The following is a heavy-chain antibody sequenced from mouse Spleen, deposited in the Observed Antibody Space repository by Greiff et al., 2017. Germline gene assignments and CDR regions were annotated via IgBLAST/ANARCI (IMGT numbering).Heavy chain of an antibody. Sequence: ESGPGLVKPSQSLSLTCSVTGYSITSGYYWNWIRQFPGNKLEWMGYISYDGSNNYNPSLKNRISITRDTSKNQFFLKLNSVTTEDTATYYCARDPPYGNYSYYYAMDYWGQGTSVTVSS. V-gene: IGHV3-6*01. CDR3: ARDPPYGNYSYYYAMDY. CDR1: GYSITSGYY. J-gene: IGHJ4*01. CDR2: ISYDGSN. D-gene: IGHD2-1*01.